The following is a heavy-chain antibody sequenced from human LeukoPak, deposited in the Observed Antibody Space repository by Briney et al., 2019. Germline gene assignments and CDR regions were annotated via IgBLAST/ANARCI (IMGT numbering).Heavy chain of an antibody. CDR2: IIPIFGTA. CDR1: GYTFTSYA. J-gene: IGHJ6*03. V-gene: IGHV1-69*13. Sequence: GASVKVSCKASGYTFTSYAISWVRQAPGQGLEWMGGIIPIFGTANYAQKFQGRVTITADESTSTAYMELSSLRSEDTAVYYCARSPGTVVAETYYYYYMDVWGKGTTVTVSS. CDR3: ARSPGTVVAETYYYYYMDV. D-gene: IGHD2-15*01.